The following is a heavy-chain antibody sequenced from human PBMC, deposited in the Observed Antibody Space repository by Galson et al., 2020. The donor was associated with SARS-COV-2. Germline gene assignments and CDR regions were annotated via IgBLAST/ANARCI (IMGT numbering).Heavy chain of an antibody. CDR2: IIPIFGTA. CDR1: GGTFSSYA. CDR3: ARVSRSYDILSGYYYYYGMDV. J-gene: IGHJ6*02. D-gene: IGHD3-9*01. Sequence: SVKVSCKASGGTFSSYAISWVRQAPGQGLEWMGGIIPIFGTANYAQKFQGRVTITADESTSTAYMELSSLRSEDTAVYYCARVSRSYDILSGYYYYYGMDVGGQGTTVTVSS. V-gene: IGHV1-69*13.